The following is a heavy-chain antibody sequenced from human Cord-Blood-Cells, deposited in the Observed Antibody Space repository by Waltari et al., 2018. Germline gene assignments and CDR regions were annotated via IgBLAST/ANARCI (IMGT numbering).Heavy chain of an antibody. D-gene: IGHD2-21*01. J-gene: IGHJ4*02. V-gene: IGHV3-48*02. CDR2: NSSSSRTI. CDR3: ASVDDY. Sequence: EVQLVESGGGLVQPGGSLRLSCAASGFTFRSYSMNWVRQAPGKGLEWVSYNSSSSRTIYYADSVKGRFTISRDNAKNSLYLQMNSQRDEDTAVYYCASVDDYWGQGTLVTVSS. CDR1: GFTFRSYS.